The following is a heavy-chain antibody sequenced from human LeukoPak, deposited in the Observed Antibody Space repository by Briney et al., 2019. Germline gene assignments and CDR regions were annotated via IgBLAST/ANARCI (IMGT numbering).Heavy chain of an antibody. CDR3: ARGNCDYGEPYFFDF. Sequence: SETQSLPCTVSGHSLSSYYWTWIRQPPGKGLEWIGYFHYSGNTDYNTVLKSRATIAVDTSKYQFSLSVNSVAAADSAVYYCARGNCDYGEPYFFDFWGQGSLVTVSS. J-gene: IGHJ4*02. CDR1: GHSLSSYY. D-gene: IGHD4-17*01. CDR2: FHYSGNT. V-gene: IGHV4-59*13.